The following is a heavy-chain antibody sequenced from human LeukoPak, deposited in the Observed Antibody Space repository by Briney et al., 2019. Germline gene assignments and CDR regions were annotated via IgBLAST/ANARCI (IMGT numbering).Heavy chain of an antibody. V-gene: IGHV3-21*01. CDR3: ATFHPGPTIFDS. J-gene: IGHJ4*02. CDR2: ISSSSSYI. D-gene: IGHD1-14*01. Sequence: GGSLRLSCAASGFTFSSYSMNWVRQAPGKGLEWVSSISSSSSYIYYADSVKGRFTISRDNAKNSLYLQMNSLRAEDTAVYYCATFHPGPTIFDSWGQGTRVTVSS. CDR1: GFTFSSYS.